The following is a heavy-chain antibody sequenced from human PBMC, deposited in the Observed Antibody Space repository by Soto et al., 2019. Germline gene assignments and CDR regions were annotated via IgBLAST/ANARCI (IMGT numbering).Heavy chain of an antibody. D-gene: IGHD2-15*01. J-gene: IGHJ6*02. Sequence: TLSLTCTVSGGSISSDSFYWAWIRQPPGKGLEWIGIIYYSGDTYYNPSLAGRLTMSVDTSNQFSLTLRSVTAADTALYYCARNQPQRYCSGGTCRPAYGMDVWGQGTTVTVSS. CDR3: ARNQPQRYCSGGTCRPAYGMDV. CDR2: IYYSGDT. V-gene: IGHV4-39*01. CDR1: GGSISSDSFY.